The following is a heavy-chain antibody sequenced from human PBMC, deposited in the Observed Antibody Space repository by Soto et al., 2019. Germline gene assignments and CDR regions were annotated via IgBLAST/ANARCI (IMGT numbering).Heavy chain of an antibody. CDR3: TTGSVEGV. V-gene: IGHV3-15*07. CDR2: IKTNSEGGTT. CDR1: GLTISNAW. J-gene: IGHJ6*02. Sequence: EVQLVESGGGLIYPGASLRLSCAASGLTISNAWMNWVRQAPGKGLEWVGRIKTNSEGGTTDYAAAVKGRFTVSRDDAKNTLYLQMNSLKTEDTAVYYCTTGSVEGVWGQGTMVAVSS.